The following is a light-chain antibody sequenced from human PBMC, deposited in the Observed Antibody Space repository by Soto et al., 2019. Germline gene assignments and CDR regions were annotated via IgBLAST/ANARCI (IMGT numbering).Light chain of an antibody. CDR1: QSISTY. CDR3: QQSYSTPPGT. CDR2: ATS. Sequence: DIQMTQSPSSLSASLGDRVTITCRASQSISTYLIWYQQKPGKAPKLLIYATSSLQSGVPSRFSGSGSGTDFTLTISSLQPEDFATYYCQQSYSTPPGTFGQGTKVDIK. V-gene: IGKV1-39*01. J-gene: IGKJ1*01.